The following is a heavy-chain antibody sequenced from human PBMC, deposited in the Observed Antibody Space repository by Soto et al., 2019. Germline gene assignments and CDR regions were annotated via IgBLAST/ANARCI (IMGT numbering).Heavy chain of an antibody. J-gene: IGHJ6*02. CDR2: IDPSDSYT. D-gene: IGHD2-2*02. V-gene: IGHV5-10-1*01. CDR3: ARQGLYGSDWDGMDV. CDR1: GYSFTSYW. Sequence: GESLKISCKGSGYSFTSYWISWVRQMPGKGLEWMGRIDPSDSYTNYSPSFQGHVTISADKSISTAYLQWNSLKASDTAIYYCARQGLYGSDWDGMDVWGQGTTVTVSS.